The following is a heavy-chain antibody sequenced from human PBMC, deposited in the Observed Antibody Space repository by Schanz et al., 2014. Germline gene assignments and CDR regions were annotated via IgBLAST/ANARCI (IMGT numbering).Heavy chain of an antibody. V-gene: IGHV3-48*01. J-gene: IGHJ5*01. CDR2: ITYNGGTI. D-gene: IGHD3-10*01. CDR3: AKQHIVRGVIYLNWFDS. CDR1: GFGFSSYS. Sequence: EVQLVESGGGLIQPGGSLRLSCAASGFGFSSYSMNWVRQAPGKGLEWVSYITYNGGTIYYADSVKGRFTISRDNAKNSLYLEMNSLRAEDTAVYYCAKQHIVRGVIYLNWFDSWGQGTLVTVSS.